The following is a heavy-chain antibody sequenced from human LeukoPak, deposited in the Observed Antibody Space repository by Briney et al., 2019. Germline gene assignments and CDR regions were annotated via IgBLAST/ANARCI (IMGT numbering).Heavy chain of an antibody. CDR1: GFTFSSYA. CDR2: ISASGGST. V-gene: IGHV3-23*01. D-gene: IGHD6-19*01. CDR3: AKDELPGIAVGFYFDC. J-gene: IGHJ4*02. Sequence: GGSLRLSCAASGFTFSSYAMSWVRQAPGKGLEWVSAISASGGSTYYADSVKGRFTISRDNSKNTLFLQMSSLRAEDTAVYYCAKDELPGIAVGFYFDCWGQGTLVTVSS.